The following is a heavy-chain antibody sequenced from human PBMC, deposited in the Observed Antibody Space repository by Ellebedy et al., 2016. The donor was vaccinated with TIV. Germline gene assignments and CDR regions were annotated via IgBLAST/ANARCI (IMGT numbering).Heavy chain of an antibody. CDR1: GYIFTTYL. J-gene: IGHJ4*01. V-gene: IGHV1-46*01. CDR3: ARERESTCYFDY. Sequence: AASVKVSCKASGYIFTTYLIHWVRQAPGQGREWVGRINPSDGAIHYAQSFQGRVTMTRDTSTSTVYMELSSLRSEDTAVYFCARERESTCYFDYWGHGTLLTVS. D-gene: IGHD5/OR15-5a*01. CDR2: INPSDGAI.